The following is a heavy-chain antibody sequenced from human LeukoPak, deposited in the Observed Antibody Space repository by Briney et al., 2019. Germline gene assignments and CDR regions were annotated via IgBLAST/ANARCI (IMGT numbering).Heavy chain of an antibody. V-gene: IGHV3-23*01. Sequence: GGSLRLSCAASGFTFSSYAMSWVRQAPGKGLEWVSAISGSGGSTYYADSVKGRFTISRDNSKNTLYLQMNSLRAEDTAVYYCAKDLLGYCSGGSCYSAYWGQGTLVTVSS. CDR2: ISGSGGST. CDR1: GFTFSSYA. J-gene: IGHJ4*02. CDR3: AKDLLGYCSGGSCYSAY. D-gene: IGHD2-15*01.